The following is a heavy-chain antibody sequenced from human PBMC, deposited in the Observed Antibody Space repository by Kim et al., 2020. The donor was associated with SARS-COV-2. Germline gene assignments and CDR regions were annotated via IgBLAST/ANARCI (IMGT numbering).Heavy chain of an antibody. J-gene: IGHJ4*02. CDR3: ARDAGGIAAAGTGDY. V-gene: IGHV3-30*07. D-gene: IGHD6-13*01. Sequence: DSVKGRFTISRDNSKNTLYLQMNSLRAEDTAVYYCARDAGGIAAAGTGDYWGQGTLVTVSS.